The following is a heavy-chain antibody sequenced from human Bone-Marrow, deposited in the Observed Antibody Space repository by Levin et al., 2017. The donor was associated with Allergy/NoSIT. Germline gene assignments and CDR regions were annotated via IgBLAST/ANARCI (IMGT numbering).Heavy chain of an antibody. CDR3: AAYERDYGYY. V-gene: IGHV3-30*03. Sequence: GESLKISCAASGFVFSDSNYGMHWVRQAPGKGLEWMAVMSNTGTYKDYADSVKGRFTISRDDSKSILYLQMNNLRPEDTAVYDCAAYERDYGYYRGQGTLVTDAS. CDR1: GFVFSDSNYG. D-gene: IGHD4-17*01. CDR2: MSNTGTYK. J-gene: IGHJ4*02.